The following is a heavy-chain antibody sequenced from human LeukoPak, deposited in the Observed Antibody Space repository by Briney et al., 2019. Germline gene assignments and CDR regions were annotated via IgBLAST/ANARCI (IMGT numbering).Heavy chain of an antibody. CDR2: ISDSGGT. D-gene: IGHD3-10*01. CDR3: ARLNVRPAMIRGVLDY. Sequence: SETLSLTCTVSGGSINSYYWSWIRQPPGKGLEWIGSISDSGGTYYNPSLKSRITISVDTSKNQFSLKLSSVTAADTALYYCARLNVRPAMIRGVLDYWGQGTLVTVSS. CDR1: GGSINSYY. J-gene: IGHJ4*02. V-gene: IGHV4-59*12.